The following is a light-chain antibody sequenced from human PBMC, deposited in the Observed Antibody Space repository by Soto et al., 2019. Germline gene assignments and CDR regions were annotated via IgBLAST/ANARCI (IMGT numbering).Light chain of an antibody. V-gene: IGKV1-33*01. Sequence: DIPMTQSPSALSASTGDTVTITCQASQDIRHFLNWYQHKPGKAPKLLIYDASKLQTGVPSRFRGSGSGTTFTLIISSLQPEDFAIYYCQQYDKLVTFGQGTKVEMK. CDR1: QDIRHF. CDR2: DAS. J-gene: IGKJ1*01. CDR3: QQYDKLVT.